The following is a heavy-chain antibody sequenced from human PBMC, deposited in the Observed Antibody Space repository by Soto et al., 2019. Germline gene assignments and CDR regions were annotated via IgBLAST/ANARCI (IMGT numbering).Heavy chain of an antibody. CDR3: AAKQWGNAWPFDY. CDR2: ISNDGSTT. Sequence: GGSLRLSCAASGLTFSKYWMHWVRQAPGKGLEWVSRISNDGSTTNYADSVKGRFTISRNNAENTLYLQMNSLGAEDTAVYYCAAKQWGNAWPFDYWGQGTLVTVSS. J-gene: IGHJ4*02. V-gene: IGHV3-74*01. D-gene: IGHD1-26*01. CDR1: GLTFSKYW.